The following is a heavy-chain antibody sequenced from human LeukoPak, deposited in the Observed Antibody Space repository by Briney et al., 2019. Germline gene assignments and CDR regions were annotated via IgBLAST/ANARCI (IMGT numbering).Heavy chain of an antibody. V-gene: IGHV1-2*02. CDR3: ARLYGGYGNYYYYMDV. Sequence: ASVKVSCKASGYTFTGYYMHWVRQAPGQGLEWMGWINPNGGGTNYAQKFRGRVTMTGDTSISTAYMELSSLRSDDTAVYYCARLYGGYGNYYYYMDVWGKGTTVTVSS. CDR2: INPNGGGT. CDR1: GYTFTGYY. D-gene: IGHD5-12*01. J-gene: IGHJ6*03.